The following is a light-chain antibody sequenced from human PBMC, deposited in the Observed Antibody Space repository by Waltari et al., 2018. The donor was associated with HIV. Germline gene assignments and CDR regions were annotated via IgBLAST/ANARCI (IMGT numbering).Light chain of an antibody. CDR2: KDS. J-gene: IGLJ3*02. V-gene: IGLV3-25*03. Sequence: SYELTQTPSVSVAPGQTARITCSGDGLSKQYTYWYQKRPGQAPVLVIYKDSERPSGIPERYSGSSSGTTVTLTISGVQAEDEADYYCQSADASDTFLWVFGGGTKVTVL. CDR3: QSADASDTFLWV. CDR1: GLSKQY.